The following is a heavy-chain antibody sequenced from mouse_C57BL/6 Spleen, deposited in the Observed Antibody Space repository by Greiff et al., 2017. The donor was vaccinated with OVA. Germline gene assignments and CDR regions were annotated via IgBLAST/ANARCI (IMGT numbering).Heavy chain of an antibody. CDR2: IYPGDGDT. CDR1: GYAFSSSW. J-gene: IGHJ1*03. V-gene: IGHV1-82*01. CDR3: APLQAVWYFDV. D-gene: IGHD1-2*01. Sequence: QVQLQQSGPELVKPGASVKISCKASGYAFSSSWMNWVKQRPGKGLEWIGRIYPGDGDTNYNGKFKGKATLTADKSSSTAYMQLSSLTSEDSAVYFCAPLQAVWYFDVWGTGTTVTVSS.